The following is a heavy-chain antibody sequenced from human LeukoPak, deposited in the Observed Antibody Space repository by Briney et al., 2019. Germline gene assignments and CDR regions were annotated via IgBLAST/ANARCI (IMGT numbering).Heavy chain of an antibody. J-gene: IGHJ3*02. D-gene: IGHD2-2*02. CDR3: AKTNTWDAFDI. V-gene: IGHV3-30-3*02. CDR2: ISYDGSDK. Sequence: GGSLRLSCAASGFTFSSYAMHWVRQAPGKGLEWVAVISYDGSDKYYADSVKGRFTISRDNSKNTLYLQMNSLRAEDTAVYYCAKTNTWDAFDIWGQGTMVTVSS. CDR1: GFTFSSYA.